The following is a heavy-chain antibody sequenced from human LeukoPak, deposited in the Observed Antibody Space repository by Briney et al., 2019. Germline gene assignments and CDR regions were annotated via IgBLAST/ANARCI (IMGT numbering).Heavy chain of an antibody. J-gene: IGHJ4*02. CDR2: ISGSGGST. V-gene: IGHV3-23*01. CDR1: GFTFSSYA. D-gene: IGHD6-13*01. CDR3: AKDLAAVKPYYFDY. Sequence: QPGGSLRLSCAASGFTFSSYAMSWVRQAPGKGLEWVSAISGSGGSTYYADSVKGRFTISRDNSKNTLYLQMSSLRTEDTAIYYCAKDLAAVKPYYFDYWGQGTLVTVSS.